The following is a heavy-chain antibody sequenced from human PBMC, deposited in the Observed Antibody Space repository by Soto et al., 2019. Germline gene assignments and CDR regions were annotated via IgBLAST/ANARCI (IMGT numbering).Heavy chain of an antibody. CDR1: GFTFSSYA. D-gene: IGHD2-2*01. Sequence: VQLLESGGGLVQPGGSLRLSCTASGFTFSSYAMSWFRRAPGQGLEWVSAISGSGGSTYYADSLKGRFTISRDNSKNTLNLQMNSLRAEDTAVYFGAKFSAIVPAGTSIDYWGQGTLVTVSS. CDR2: ISGSGGST. V-gene: IGHV3-23*01. CDR3: AKFSAIVPAGTSIDY. J-gene: IGHJ4*02.